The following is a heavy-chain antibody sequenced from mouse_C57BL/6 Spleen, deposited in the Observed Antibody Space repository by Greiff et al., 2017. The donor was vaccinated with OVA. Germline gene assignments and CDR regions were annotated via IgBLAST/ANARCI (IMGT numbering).Heavy chain of an antibody. CDR3: ARAPLVAAYYAMDY. V-gene: IGHV14-2*01. Sequence: EVKLVESGAELVKPGASVKLSCTASGFNIKDYYMHWVKQRTEQGLEWIGRIDPEDGETKYAPKFQGKATITADTSSNTAYLQLSSLTSEDTAVYYCARAPLVAAYYAMDYWGQGTSVTVSS. CDR1: GFNIKDYY. J-gene: IGHJ4*01. D-gene: IGHD1-1*01. CDR2: IDPEDGET.